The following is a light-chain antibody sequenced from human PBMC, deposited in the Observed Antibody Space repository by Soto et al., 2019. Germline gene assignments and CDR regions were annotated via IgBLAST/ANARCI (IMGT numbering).Light chain of an antibody. Sequence: DIQMTQSPSTLSASVGDRVTITCRASQSISSSLAWYQQKPGKAPKLLIYKASSLESGVPSGFSGSGSGTEFTLTISSVQPDDFANYYCQHYNSYWTFGQGTKVEIK. V-gene: IGKV1-5*03. J-gene: IGKJ1*01. CDR3: QHYNSYWT. CDR1: QSISSS. CDR2: KAS.